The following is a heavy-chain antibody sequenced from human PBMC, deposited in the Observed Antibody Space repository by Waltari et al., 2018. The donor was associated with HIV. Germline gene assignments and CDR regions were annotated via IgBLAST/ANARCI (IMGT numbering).Heavy chain of an antibody. CDR2: SYTSGST. V-gene: IGHV4-4*07. CDR3: ARASYTARGYGMDV. D-gene: IGHD1-1*01. J-gene: IGHJ6*02. CDR1: GGSISSYY. Sequence: QVQLQESGPGLVKPSETLSLTCTVSGGSISSYYWSWIRQPAGQGLEWIGRSYTSGSTNYNPSLKSRVTMSVDTSKNQFSLKLSSVTAADTAVYYCARASYTARGYGMDVWGQGTTVTVSS.